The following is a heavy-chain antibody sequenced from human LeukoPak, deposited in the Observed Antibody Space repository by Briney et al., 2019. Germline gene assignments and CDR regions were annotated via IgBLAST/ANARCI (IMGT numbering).Heavy chain of an antibody. J-gene: IGHJ4*02. CDR3: ARGSGSYGFFDL. D-gene: IGHD5-18*01. V-gene: IGHV4-59*01. CDR2: IYYSGST. CDR1: GGSLSTYH. Sequence: SETLSLTCSVSGGSLSTYHWSWIRLSPGKGLEWIGYIYYSGSTNYNPSLKSRVSLSVEPSTNQFSLKVRSVTAADTAVYYCARGSGSYGFFDLWGQGALVTVS.